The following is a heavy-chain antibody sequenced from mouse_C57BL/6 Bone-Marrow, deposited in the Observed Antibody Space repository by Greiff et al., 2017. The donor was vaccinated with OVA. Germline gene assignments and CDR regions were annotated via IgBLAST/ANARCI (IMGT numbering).Heavy chain of an antibody. Sequence: QVQLQQSGAELVRPGSSVKLSCKASGYTFTSYWMHWVKQRPIQGLEWIGNIDPSDSETHYNQKFKDKATLTVDKSSSTAYMQLSSLTSEDYAVYYCARGAIYDGYYGFAYWGQGTLVTVSA. D-gene: IGHD2-3*01. CDR1: GYTFTSYW. CDR2: IDPSDSET. J-gene: IGHJ3*01. V-gene: IGHV1-52*01. CDR3: ARGAIYDGYYGFAY.